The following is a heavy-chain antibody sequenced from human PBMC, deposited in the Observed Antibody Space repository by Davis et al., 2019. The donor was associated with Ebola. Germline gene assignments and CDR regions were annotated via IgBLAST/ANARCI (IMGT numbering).Heavy chain of an antibody. Sequence: MPSETLSLTCTVSGASISSRSYYWGWIRQPPGKGLEWVGSFSYGDNTHYYNPSLRSRVTISVDTSKNQFSLKLTSVTAADTAEYYCARDDAAGGLGYFDYWSQGTLVTVSS. J-gene: IGHJ4*02. CDR3: ARDDAAGGLGYFDY. CDR2: FSYGDNTH. D-gene: IGHD6-13*01. CDR1: GASISSRSYY. V-gene: IGHV4-39*07.